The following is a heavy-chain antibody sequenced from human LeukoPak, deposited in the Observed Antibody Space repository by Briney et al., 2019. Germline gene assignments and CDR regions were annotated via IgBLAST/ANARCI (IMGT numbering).Heavy chain of an antibody. D-gene: IGHD6-13*01. V-gene: IGHV3-30*18. CDR3: AKGHSSSWCDY. CDR2: ISYDGSNK. CDR1: GFTFSSYG. Sequence: RGSLRLSCAASGFTFSSYGMHWVRQAPGKGLEWVAVISYDGSNKYYADSVKGRFTISRDNSKNTLYLQMNSLRAEDTAVYYCAKGHSSSWCDYWGQGTLVTVSS. J-gene: IGHJ4*02.